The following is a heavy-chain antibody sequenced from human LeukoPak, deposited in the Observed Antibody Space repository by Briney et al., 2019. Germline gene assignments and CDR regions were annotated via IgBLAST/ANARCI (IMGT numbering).Heavy chain of an antibody. V-gene: IGHV3-23*01. Sequence: GGSLRLSCAASGFTVSSNYMSWVRQAPGKGLEWVSAISGSGGSTYYADSVKGRFTISRDNSKNTLYLQMNSLRAEDTAVYYCARRYDYVWGSYHTFDYWGQGTLVTVSS. CDR2: ISGSGGST. CDR3: ARRYDYVWGSYHTFDY. J-gene: IGHJ4*02. CDR1: GFTVSSNY. D-gene: IGHD3-16*01.